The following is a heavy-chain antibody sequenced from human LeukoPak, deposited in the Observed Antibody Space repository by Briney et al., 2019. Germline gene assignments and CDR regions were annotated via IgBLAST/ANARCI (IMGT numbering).Heavy chain of an antibody. Sequence: GGSLRLSCSASGFTFSSYVMTWIRQAPGKGLEWVSIIGPSGGDTHYADSVKGRFTISRDNSKNTLSLQMNSLRADDTALYYCAIDPHWGSGYWGQGTLVTVSS. CDR3: AIDPHWGSGY. CDR2: IGPSGGDT. D-gene: IGHD3-16*01. V-gene: IGHV3-23*01. J-gene: IGHJ4*02. CDR1: GFTFSSYV.